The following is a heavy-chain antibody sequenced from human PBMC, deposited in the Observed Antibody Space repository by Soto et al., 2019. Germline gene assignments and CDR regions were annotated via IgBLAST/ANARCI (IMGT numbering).Heavy chain of an antibody. CDR1: GGSFSGYY. D-gene: IGHD1-26*01. V-gene: IGHV4-34*01. CDR2: INHSGST. Sequence: QVQLQQWGAGLLKPSETLSLTCAVYGGSFSGYYWSWIRQPPGKGLEWIGEINHSGSTNYNPSLKSRVNISVDTSKNQFSLKLSSVTAADTAVYYCARRYLKNWFDPWGQGTLVTVSS. CDR3: ARRYLKNWFDP. J-gene: IGHJ5*02.